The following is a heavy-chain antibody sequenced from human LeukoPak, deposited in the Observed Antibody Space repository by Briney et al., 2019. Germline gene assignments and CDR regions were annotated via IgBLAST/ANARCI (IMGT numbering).Heavy chain of an antibody. CDR3: ARTQQLAVDY. CDR2: ISYDGSNK. J-gene: IGHJ4*02. CDR1: GFTFSSYA. D-gene: IGHD6-13*01. V-gene: IGHV3-30*04. Sequence: PGRSLRLSCAASGFTFSSYAMHWVRQAPGKGLEWVAVISYDGSNKYYADSVKGRFTISRDNSKNTLYLQMNSLRAEDTAVYYCARTQQLAVDYWGQGTLVTVSS.